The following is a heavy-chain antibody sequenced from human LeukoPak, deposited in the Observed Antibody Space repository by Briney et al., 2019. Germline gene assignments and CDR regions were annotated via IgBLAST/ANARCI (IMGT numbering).Heavy chain of an antibody. CDR3: AREFHY. D-gene: IGHD2-21*01. CDR2: IYHSGST. CDR1: GYSISSGYY. Sequence: SETLSLTCTVSGYSISSGYYWGWIRPPPGKGLEWIGSIYHSGSTYYNPSLKSRVTISVDTSKNQFSLKLSSVTAADTAVYYCAREFHYWGQGTLVTVSS. J-gene: IGHJ4*02. V-gene: IGHV4-38-2*02.